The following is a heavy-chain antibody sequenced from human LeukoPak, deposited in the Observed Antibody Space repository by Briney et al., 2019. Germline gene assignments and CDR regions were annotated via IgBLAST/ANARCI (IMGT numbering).Heavy chain of an antibody. V-gene: IGHV3-73*01. CDR2: IRSKANSYAT. CDR3: TSYDFWSGPPYYFDY. Sequence: GGSLRLSCAASGFTFSGSAMHWVRQASGKGLEWVGRIRSKANSYATAYAASVKGRSTISRDDSKNTAYLQMNSLKTEDTAVYYCTSYDFWSGPPYYFDYWGQGTLVTVSS. D-gene: IGHD3-3*01. J-gene: IGHJ4*02. CDR1: GFTFSGSA.